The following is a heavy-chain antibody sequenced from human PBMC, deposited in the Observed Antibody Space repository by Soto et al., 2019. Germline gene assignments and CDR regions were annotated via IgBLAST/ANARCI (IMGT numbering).Heavy chain of an antibody. CDR1: GYSFTSYW. CDR2: IDPSDSYT. V-gene: IGHV5-10-1*01. Sequence: GESLKISCKGSGYSFTSYWISWVRQMPGKGLEWMGRIDPSDSYTNYSPSFQGHVTISANKSISTAYLQWSSLKASDTALYYCASPLVVVPAAIRRSGYYYRMVVGGEGT. D-gene: IGHD2-2*01. CDR3: ASPLVVVPAAIRRSGYYYRMVV. J-gene: IGHJ6*02.